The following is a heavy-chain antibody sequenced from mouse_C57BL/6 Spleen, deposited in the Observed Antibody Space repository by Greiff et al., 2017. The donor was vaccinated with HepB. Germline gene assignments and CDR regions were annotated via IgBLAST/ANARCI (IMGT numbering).Heavy chain of an antibody. V-gene: IGHV1-26*01. D-gene: IGHD2-12*01. CDR1: GYTFNDYY. CDR3: ARGERRDY. Sequence: EVQLQQSGPELVKPGASVKISCKASGYTFNDYYMNWVKQSHGKSLEWIGDINPNNGGTSYNQKFKGKATLTVDKSSSTAYMELRSLTSEDAAVYYCARGERRDYWGQGTTLTVSS. CDR2: INPNNGGT. J-gene: IGHJ2*01.